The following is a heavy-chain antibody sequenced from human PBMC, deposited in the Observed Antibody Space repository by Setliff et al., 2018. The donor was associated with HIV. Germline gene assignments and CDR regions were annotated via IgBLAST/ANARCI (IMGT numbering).Heavy chain of an antibody. Sequence: ASGKVSCKPSGYTFTNYDINWVRQAAGQGLEWRGWMNPDSRNTGYAQRFEGSVTMTWETSISTAYLELNHLKSDDTAVYYCARARTDYYDRRRRSHYYIDVWARGATVTVSS. D-gene: IGHD3-22*01. J-gene: IGHJ6*03. CDR1: GYTFTNYD. CDR3: ARARTDYYDRRRRSHYYIDV. V-gene: IGHV1-8*02. CDR2: MNPDSRNT.